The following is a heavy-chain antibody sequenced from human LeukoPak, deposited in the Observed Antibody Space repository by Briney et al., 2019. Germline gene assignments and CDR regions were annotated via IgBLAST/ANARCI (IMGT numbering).Heavy chain of an antibody. D-gene: IGHD3-10*02. J-gene: IGHJ6*04. Sequence: GGSLRLSCVGSGFSFSNYSLNWVRQTPGKGLEWVSYISSSGSTIYYADSVKGRFTISRDNAKNSLYLQMNSLRAEDTAVYYCAELGITMIGGVWGKGTTVTISS. CDR2: ISSSGSTI. CDR3: AELGITMIGGV. V-gene: IGHV3-48*03. CDR1: GFSFSNYS.